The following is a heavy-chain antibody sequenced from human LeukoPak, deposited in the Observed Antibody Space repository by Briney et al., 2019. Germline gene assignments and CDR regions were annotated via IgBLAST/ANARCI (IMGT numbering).Heavy chain of an antibody. Sequence: SESLSLTCAVYGGSFSGHYWTWIRQPPGKGLEWIGESTHSGSTNYNPSLKSRVTISVDTSKNQFSLRLTSVTAADTAVYHCARGRTGAAALDFWGPGTLVTVSS. V-gene: IGHV4-34*01. CDR2: STHSGST. D-gene: IGHD2-2*01. J-gene: IGHJ4*02. CDR1: GGSFSGHY. CDR3: ARGRTGAAALDF.